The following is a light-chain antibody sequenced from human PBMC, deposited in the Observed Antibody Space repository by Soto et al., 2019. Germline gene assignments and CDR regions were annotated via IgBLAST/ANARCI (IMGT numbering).Light chain of an antibody. V-gene: IGLV1-36*01. J-gene: IGLJ2*01. CDR2: YDD. CDR3: AAGDDSLNGVV. Sequence: QSVLTQPPSVSEAPRQRVTISCSGSCSNIGNNAVNWYQQLPGKAPKLLIYYDDLLPSGVSDRFSGSKSGTSASLAISGLQSEDEADYYCAAGDDSLNGVVFGGGTKLTVL. CDR1: CSNIGNNA.